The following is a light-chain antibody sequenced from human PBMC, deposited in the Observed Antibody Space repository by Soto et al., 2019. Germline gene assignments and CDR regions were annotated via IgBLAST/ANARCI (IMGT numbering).Light chain of an antibody. CDR3: SSYTSSSTLDV. CDR2: DVS. Sequence: QSAQTQPASVSGSPGQSITISCTGTSSDVGGYNYVSWYQQHPGKAPKLMIYDVSIRPSGVSNRFSGSKSGNTASLTISGLQAEDEADYYCSSYTSSSTLDVFGTGTKLTVL. J-gene: IGLJ1*01. V-gene: IGLV2-14*01. CDR1: SSDVGGYNY.